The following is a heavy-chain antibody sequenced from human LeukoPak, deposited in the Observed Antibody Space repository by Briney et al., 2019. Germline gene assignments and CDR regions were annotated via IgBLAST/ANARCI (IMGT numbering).Heavy chain of an antibody. V-gene: IGHV3-48*01. Sequence: GGSLRLSCAASGFTFSTYSMNWVRQAPGKGLEWVSYISSSSSTIYYAGSVKGRFTISRDNAKNSLYLQMNSLRAEDTAVYYCARDSPPDYRGQGTLVTVSS. CDR2: ISSSSSTI. CDR1: GFTFSTYS. CDR3: ARDSPPDY. J-gene: IGHJ4*02.